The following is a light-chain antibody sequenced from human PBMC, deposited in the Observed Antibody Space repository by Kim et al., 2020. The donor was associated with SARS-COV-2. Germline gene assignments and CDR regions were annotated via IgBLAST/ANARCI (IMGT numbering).Light chain of an antibody. J-gene: IGKJ2*01. CDR1: QSITNW. CDR2: KAS. Sequence: SASVGDRVTITCRASQSITNWWAWYEQKPGKAPKLLIYKASSLESGVPSRFSGSGSGTEFTLTISSLQPDDFSTYYCQQYNNFPYTFGQGTKLEI. CDR3: QQYNNFPYT. V-gene: IGKV1-5*03.